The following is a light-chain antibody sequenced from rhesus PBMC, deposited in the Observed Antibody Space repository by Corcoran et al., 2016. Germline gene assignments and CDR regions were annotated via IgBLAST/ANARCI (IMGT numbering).Light chain of an antibody. Sequence: DIQMTQSPPSLSASVGDTVTITCRASQGISSYLAWYQQKPGQAPKPLIYYASNVESGVPSRFSGSGTGTEFTLTISSLQPEDVATYYCQQYNSAPFTFGPGTKLDIK. CDR1: QGISSY. J-gene: IGKJ3*01. CDR2: YAS. V-gene: IGKV1-37*01. CDR3: QQYNSAPFT.